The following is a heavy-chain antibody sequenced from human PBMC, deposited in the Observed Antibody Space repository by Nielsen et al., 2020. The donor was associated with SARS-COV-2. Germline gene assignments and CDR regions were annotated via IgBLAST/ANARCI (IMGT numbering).Heavy chain of an antibody. CDR3: ARVGSSGYFRHYFDY. CDR1: GDSISSNNYH. D-gene: IGHD3-22*01. J-gene: IGHJ4*02. V-gene: IGHV4-39*07. CDR2: IYYSGST. Sequence: GSLRLSCTVSGDSISSNNYHWGWIRQPPGKGQEWIGTIYYSGSTYYNPSLKSRVTISVDTSKNQFSLRLSSVTAADTAVYYCARVGSSGYFRHYFDYWGQGTLVTVSS.